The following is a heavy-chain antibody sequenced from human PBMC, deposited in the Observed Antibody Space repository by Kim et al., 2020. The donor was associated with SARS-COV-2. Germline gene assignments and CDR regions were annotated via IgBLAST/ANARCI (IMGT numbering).Heavy chain of an antibody. D-gene: IGHD3-10*01. J-gene: IGHJ5*02. CDR2: IDAGNGNT. CDR1: GYSFTSYA. Sequence: ASVKVSCKASGYSFTSYAIHWVRQAAGQRLEWLGWIDAGNGNTKYSQKFQGRVTITRDTSAATAYMELSSLTSEDSTVYYCARDGAGTYVGRWFDTWGQGTLVTVSS. CDR3: ARDGAGTYVGRWFDT. V-gene: IGHV1-3*01.